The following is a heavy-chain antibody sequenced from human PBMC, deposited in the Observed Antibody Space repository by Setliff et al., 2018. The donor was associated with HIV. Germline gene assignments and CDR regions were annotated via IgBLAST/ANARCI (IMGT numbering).Heavy chain of an antibody. D-gene: IGHD3-10*01. Sequence: KPSETLSLTCTVSGGSISTSRHYWGWIRQPPGKGLEWVGSIYYNGNTFYNQSLQSRVTISLDTSKNQFSLKLSSVTAADTAVYYCARDGPLEGSYRYYYYYMDVWGKGTTVTVSS. J-gene: IGHJ6*03. V-gene: IGHV4-39*07. CDR3: ARDGPLEGSYRYYYYYMDV. CDR1: GGSISTSRHY. CDR2: IYYNGNT.